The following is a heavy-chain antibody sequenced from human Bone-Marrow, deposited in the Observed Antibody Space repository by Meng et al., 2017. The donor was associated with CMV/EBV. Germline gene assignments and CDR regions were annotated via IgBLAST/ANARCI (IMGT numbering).Heavy chain of an antibody. CDR2: IYYSGST. Sequence: ISCGGYYWSWIRQHPGQGLEWIGYIYYSGSTYYNPSLKSRVTISVDTSKNQFSLKLSSVTAADTAVYYCARVRILRYLNYYYYGMDVWGQGTTVTVSS. V-gene: IGHV4-31*02. J-gene: IGHJ6*02. CDR1: ISCGGYY. CDR3: ARVRILRYLNYYYYGMDV. D-gene: IGHD3-9*01.